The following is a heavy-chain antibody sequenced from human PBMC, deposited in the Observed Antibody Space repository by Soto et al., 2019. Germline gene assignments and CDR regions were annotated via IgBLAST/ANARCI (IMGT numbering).Heavy chain of an antibody. V-gene: IGHV4-30-2*01. CDR2: IYHSGST. D-gene: IGHD3-3*01. CDR3: ARSGLRFLEWLSHGPYYFDY. J-gene: IGHJ4*02. Sequence: PSETLSVTCAVSGGSISSGGYSWSWIRQPPGKGLEWIGYIYHSGSTYYNPSLKSRVTISVDRSKNQFSLKLSSVTAADTAVYYCARSGLRFLEWLSHGPYYFDYWGQGTLVTVAS. CDR1: GGSISSGGYS.